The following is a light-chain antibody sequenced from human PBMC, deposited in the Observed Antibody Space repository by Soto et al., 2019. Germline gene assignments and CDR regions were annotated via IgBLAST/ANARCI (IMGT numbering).Light chain of an antibody. CDR2: GAS. CDR1: LSVVSNF. J-gene: IGKJ1*01. V-gene: IGKV3-20*01. Sequence: EIVLTQSPATLSLSPGERATLSCRASLSVVSNFLAWYQQKPGQAPRLLIYGASSRATGIPDRFSGSGSGTAFTLTISRLEPQDFATYFWLQHNSYIGTCTFGQGTKVDIK. CDR3: LQHNSYIGTCT.